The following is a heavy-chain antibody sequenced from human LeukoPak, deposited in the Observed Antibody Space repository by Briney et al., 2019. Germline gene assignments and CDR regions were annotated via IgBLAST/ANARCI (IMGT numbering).Heavy chain of an antibody. CDR3: ARGHRKNWFDP. CDR2: IYYSGST. Sequence: KTSETLSLTCTVSGGSISSGDYYWSWIRQPPGKGLEWIGYIYYSGSTYYNPSLKSRVTISVDTSKNQFSLKLSSVTAADTAVYYCARGHRKNWFDPWGQGTLVTVSS. CDR1: GGSISSGDYY. V-gene: IGHV4-30-4*01. J-gene: IGHJ5*02. D-gene: IGHD1-14*01.